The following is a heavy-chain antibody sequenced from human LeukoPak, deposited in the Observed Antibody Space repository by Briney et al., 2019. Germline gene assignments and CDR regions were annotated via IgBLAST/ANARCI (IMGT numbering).Heavy chain of an antibody. D-gene: IGHD1-14*01. J-gene: IGHJ4*02. V-gene: IGHV3-74*03. Sequence: GGSLRLSCAASGFTFSDYWMHWVRQVPGKGLVWVSRINTSGSSTTYADSVKGRFTISRDNAKNTLYLQMDSLRAEDTGVYYGARSNHADDLWGQGTLITVSS. CDR3: ARSNHADDL. CDR2: INTSGSST. CDR1: GFTFSDYW.